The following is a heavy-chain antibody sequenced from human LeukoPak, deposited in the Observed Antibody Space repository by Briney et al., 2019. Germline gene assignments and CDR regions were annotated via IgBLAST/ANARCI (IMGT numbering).Heavy chain of an antibody. CDR1: GYTLTDLS. CDR2: FDPKDGET. CDR3: ATAACSGGSCYSATHFDY. Sequence: ASVKVSCEVSGYTLTDLSMHWVRQAPGKGLGWMGGFDPKDGETIYAQKFQGRVTMTEDTSTDTAYMELSSLRSEDTAVYYCATAACSGGSCYSATHFDYWGQGTLVTVSS. J-gene: IGHJ4*02. D-gene: IGHD2-15*01. V-gene: IGHV1-24*01.